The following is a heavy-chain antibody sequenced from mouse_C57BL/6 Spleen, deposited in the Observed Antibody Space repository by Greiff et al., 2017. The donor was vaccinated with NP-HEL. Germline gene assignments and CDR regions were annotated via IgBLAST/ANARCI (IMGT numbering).Heavy chain of an antibody. V-gene: IGHV1-64*01. J-gene: IGHJ3*01. D-gene: IGHD2-3*01. CDR1: GHTFTSYW. Sequence: QVQLQQPGAELVKPGASVKLSCKASGHTFTSYWMHWVKQRPGQGLEWIGMIHPNSGSTNYNEKFKSKATLTVDKSSSTAYMQLSSLTSEDSAVYYCARPDGYTFAYWGQGTLVTVSA. CDR3: ARPDGYTFAY. CDR2: IHPNSGST.